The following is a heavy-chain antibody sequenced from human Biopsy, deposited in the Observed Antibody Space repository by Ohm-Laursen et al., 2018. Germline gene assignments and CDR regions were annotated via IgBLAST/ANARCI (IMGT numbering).Heavy chain of an antibody. V-gene: IGHV3-21*01. CDR1: GFSVSSYD. J-gene: IGHJ6*02. D-gene: IGHD6-6*01. CDR3: ARDSSRRAREGGMDL. CDR2: ISETSSHI. Sequence: SLRLSCSASGFSVSSYDMNWVRQAPGKGLEWISYISETSSHIHDADSVRGRFTVARDIAKNSLYLQLNSLRVEDTAVYYCARDSSRRAREGGMDLWGQGTTVTVSS.